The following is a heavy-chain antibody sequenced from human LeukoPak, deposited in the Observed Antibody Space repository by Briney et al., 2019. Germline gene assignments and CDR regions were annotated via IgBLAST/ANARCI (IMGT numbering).Heavy chain of an antibody. Sequence: ASVKVSCKASGYTFTSYAMHWVRQAPGQRLEWMGWINAGNGNTKYSQKFQGRVTITRDTSASTAYMELSSLRSEDTAVYYCARACIAVAGTYPDYWGQGTLVTVSS. V-gene: IGHV1-3*01. J-gene: IGHJ4*02. CDR3: ARACIAVAGTYPDY. CDR1: GYTFTSYA. CDR2: INAGNGNT. D-gene: IGHD6-19*01.